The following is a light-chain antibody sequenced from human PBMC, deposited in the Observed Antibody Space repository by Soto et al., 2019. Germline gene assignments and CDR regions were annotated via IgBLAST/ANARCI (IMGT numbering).Light chain of an antibody. J-gene: IGKJ1*01. CDR3: QERSNWPWT. Sequence: ETVLTQSPASLSLSPGERATLSCRASQSVSNYLAWYQQKPGQAPRLLIYDASNRATGIPARFSGSGSGTDFTLTISSLEPEDFAVYYCQERSNWPWTFGQGTKVEIK. CDR1: QSVSNY. V-gene: IGKV3-11*01. CDR2: DAS.